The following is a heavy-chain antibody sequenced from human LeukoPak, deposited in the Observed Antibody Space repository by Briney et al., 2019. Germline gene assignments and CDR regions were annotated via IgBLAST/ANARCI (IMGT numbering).Heavy chain of an antibody. J-gene: IGHJ4*02. CDR3: AKVQEYYDFWSGYFI. CDR1: GFTFDDYA. Sequence: PGGSLRLSCAASGFTFDDYAMHWVRQAPGKGLEWVSGISWNSGSIGYADSVKGRFTISRDNAKNSLYLQMNSLRAEDTAVYYCAKVQEYYDFWSGYFIWGQGTLVTVSS. D-gene: IGHD3-3*01. V-gene: IGHV3-9*01. CDR2: ISWNSGSI.